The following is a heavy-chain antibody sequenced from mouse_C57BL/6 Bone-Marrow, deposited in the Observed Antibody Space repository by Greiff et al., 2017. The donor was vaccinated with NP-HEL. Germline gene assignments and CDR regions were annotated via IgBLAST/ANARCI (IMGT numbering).Heavy chain of an antibody. V-gene: IGHV2-2*01. CDR2: IWSGGST. CDR3: ASITTVPYAMDY. Sequence: VQLQQSGPGLVQPSHCLSITCTVSGFSLTSYGVHWVRQSPGKGLEWLGVIWSGGSTDYNAAFISRLSISKDNSKSQVFFKMNSLQADDTAIYYCASITTVPYAMDYWGQGTSVTVSS. D-gene: IGHD1-1*01. CDR1: GFSLTSYG. J-gene: IGHJ4*01.